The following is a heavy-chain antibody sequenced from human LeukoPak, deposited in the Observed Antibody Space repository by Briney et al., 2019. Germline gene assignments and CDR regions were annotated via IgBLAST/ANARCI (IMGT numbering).Heavy chain of an antibody. J-gene: IGHJ4*02. CDR1: GGSISSYY. D-gene: IGHD1-26*01. CDR3: ARGGGGAKAFYFDY. V-gene: IGHV4-59*08. CDR2: IYYSGST. Sequence: SETLSLTCTVSGGSISSYYWSWIRQPPGKGLEWIGYIYYSGSTNYNPSLKSRVTMSVDTTRKRFSLRLTSESAADTGVYYCARGGGGAKAFYFDYWGQGSLVTVSS.